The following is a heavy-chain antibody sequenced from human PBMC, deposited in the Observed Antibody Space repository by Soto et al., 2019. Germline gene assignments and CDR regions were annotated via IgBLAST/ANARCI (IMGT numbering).Heavy chain of an antibody. D-gene: IGHD5-18*01. J-gene: IGHJ3*02. CDR1: GGTFSSYT. CDR3: ARLPVLDAFDI. CDR2: IIPILGIA. Sequence: GASVKVSCKASGGTFSSYTSSWVRQAPGQGLEWMGRIIPILGIANYAQKFQGRVTITADKSTSTAYMELSSLRSEDTAVYYCARLPVLDAFDIWGQGTMVTVSS. V-gene: IGHV1-69*02.